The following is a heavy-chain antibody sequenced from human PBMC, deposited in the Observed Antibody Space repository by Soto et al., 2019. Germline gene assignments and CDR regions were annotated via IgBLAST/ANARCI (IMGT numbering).Heavy chain of an antibody. Sequence: SETLSLTCTVSGGSISSSSYYWGWIRQPPGKGLEWIGSIYYSGSTYYNPSLKSRVTISVDTSKNQFSLKLSSVTAADTAVYYCARHGGRDYYYGMDVWGQGTTVTV. CDR1: GGSISSSSYY. CDR2: IYYSGST. CDR3: ARHGGRDYYYGMDV. D-gene: IGHD1-26*01. J-gene: IGHJ6*02. V-gene: IGHV4-39*01.